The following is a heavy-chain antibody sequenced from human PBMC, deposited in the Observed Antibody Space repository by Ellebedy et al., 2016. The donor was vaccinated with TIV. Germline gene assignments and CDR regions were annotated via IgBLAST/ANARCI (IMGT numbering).Heavy chain of an antibody. V-gene: IGHV4-61*01. D-gene: IGHD2-2*01. J-gene: IGHJ4*02. Sequence: MPGGSLRLSCTVSGGSINSDTFCWGWIRQHPGKGLEWIGYMYYSGSTYYNPSLKSRVTMSIDTSKNQFSLKMSSVTAADTAVYYCAASESADSDYWGPGTLVTVSS. CDR1: GGSINSDTFC. CDR3: AASESADSDY. CDR2: MYYSGST.